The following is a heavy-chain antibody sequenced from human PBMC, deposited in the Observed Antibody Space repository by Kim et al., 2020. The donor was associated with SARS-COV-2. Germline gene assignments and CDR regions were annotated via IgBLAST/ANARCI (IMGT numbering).Heavy chain of an antibody. CDR2: ISYDGSNK. Sequence: GGSLRLSCAASGFTFSSYGMHWVRQAPGKGLEWVAVISYDGSNKYYADSVKGRFTISRDNSKNTLYLQMNSLRAEDTAVYYCAKTLAAAGTINYYYYYG. V-gene: IGHV3-30*18. D-gene: IGHD6-13*01. CDR3: AKTLAAAGTINYYYYYG. CDR1: GFTFSSYG. J-gene: IGHJ6*01.